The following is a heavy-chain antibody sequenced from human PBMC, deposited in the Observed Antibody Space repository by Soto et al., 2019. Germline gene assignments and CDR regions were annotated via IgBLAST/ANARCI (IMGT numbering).Heavy chain of an antibody. CDR1: GDSVSSNSVA. J-gene: IGHJ5*02. Sequence: SQTLSLTCAISGDSVSSNSVAWNWIRQSPSRGLEWLGRTYYRSKWYNDYVVSVRSRITINPDTSKNQFSLQLKSVTPEDTAVYYCAREHYFDSGSSSAHNWFDPWGQGTLVTVSS. D-gene: IGHD3-10*01. CDR2: TYYRSKWYN. V-gene: IGHV6-1*01. CDR3: AREHYFDSGSSSAHNWFDP.